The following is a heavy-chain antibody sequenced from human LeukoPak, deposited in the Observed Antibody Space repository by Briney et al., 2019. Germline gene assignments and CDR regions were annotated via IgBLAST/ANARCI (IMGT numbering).Heavy chain of an antibody. V-gene: IGHV4-30-2*01. Sequence: SETLSLTCAVSGGSISSGGYSWSWIRQPPGKGLEWIGYIYHSGSTYYNPPLKSRVTISVDRSKNQFSLKLSSVTAADTAVYYCAGQYGSGSYYNPSWFDPWGQGTLVTVSS. CDR3: AGQYGSGSYYNPSWFDP. J-gene: IGHJ5*02. D-gene: IGHD3-10*01. CDR2: IYHSGST. CDR1: GGSISSGGYS.